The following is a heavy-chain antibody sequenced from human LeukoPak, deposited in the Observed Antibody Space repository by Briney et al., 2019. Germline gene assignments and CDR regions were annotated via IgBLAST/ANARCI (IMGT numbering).Heavy chain of an antibody. V-gene: IGHV4-59*08. CDR3: ARAAYPMVRGVIDWFDP. Sequence: SETLSLTCTVSGGSISSYYWSWIRQPPGKGLEWIGYIYYSGSTNYNPSLKSRVTISVDTSKNQFSLKLSPVTAADTAVYYCARAAYPMVRGVIDWFDPWGQGTLVTVSS. CDR1: GGSISSYY. D-gene: IGHD3-10*01. CDR2: IYYSGST. J-gene: IGHJ5*02.